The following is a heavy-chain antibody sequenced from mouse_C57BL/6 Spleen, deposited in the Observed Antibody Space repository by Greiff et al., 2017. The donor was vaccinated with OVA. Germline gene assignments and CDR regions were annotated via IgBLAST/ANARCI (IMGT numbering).Heavy chain of an antibody. Sequence: EVQLQESGGGLVQPKGSLKLSCAASGFTFNTYAMHWVRQAPGQGLEWVARIRSKSSNYATYYADSVKDRFTISRDDSQSMLYLQMNNLKTEDTSMYYCVRPYDYDDGFAYWGQGTLVTVSA. V-gene: IGHV10-3*01. CDR3: VRPYDYDDGFAY. J-gene: IGHJ3*01. D-gene: IGHD2-4*01. CDR2: IRSKSSNYAT. CDR1: GFTFNTYA.